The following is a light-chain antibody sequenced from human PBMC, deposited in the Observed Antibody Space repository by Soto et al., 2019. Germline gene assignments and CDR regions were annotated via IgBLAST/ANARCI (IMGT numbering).Light chain of an antibody. CDR3: QHRSDWPWT. Sequence: EIVMTQSPATLSVSPGERVTLSCRASQGVGSTLAWYQQKPGQAPRLLIYGASTRATGIPARFSGSGSGTDFTLTISSLEPEDFAIYYCQHRSDWPWTFGQGTKVDIK. CDR1: QGVGST. CDR2: GAS. V-gene: IGKV3-15*01. J-gene: IGKJ1*01.